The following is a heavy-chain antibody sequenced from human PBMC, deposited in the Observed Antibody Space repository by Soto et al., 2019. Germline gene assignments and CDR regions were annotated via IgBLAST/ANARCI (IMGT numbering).Heavy chain of an antibody. CDR2: INGVNGNT. D-gene: IGHD6-13*01. CDR3: ARGGGHSSSWHYYYMAV. Sequence: ASVKVSCKASGYSFTSYSMHWVRQAPGQRLEWMGWINGVNGNTRYSENFQGRVTLSRDTSASTVYMELSSLRSEDTAVYYCARGGGHSSSWHYYYMAVWDKGTTVTVSS. CDR1: GYSFTSYS. J-gene: IGHJ6*03. V-gene: IGHV1-3*01.